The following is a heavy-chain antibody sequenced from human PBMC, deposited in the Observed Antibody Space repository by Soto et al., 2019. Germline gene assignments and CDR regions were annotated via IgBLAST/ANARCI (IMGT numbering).Heavy chain of an antibody. CDR1: GFTFSSYS. D-gene: IGHD5-12*01. CDR3: ARGPYDSYYYYYGMDV. V-gene: IGHV3-21*01. Sequence: KPGGSLRLSCAASGFTFSSYSMNWVRQAPGKGLEWVSSISSSSSYIYYADSVKGRFTISRDNAKNSLYLQMNSLRAEDTAVYYCARGPYDSYYYYYGMDVWGQGTTVTVSS. CDR2: ISSSSSYI. J-gene: IGHJ6*02.